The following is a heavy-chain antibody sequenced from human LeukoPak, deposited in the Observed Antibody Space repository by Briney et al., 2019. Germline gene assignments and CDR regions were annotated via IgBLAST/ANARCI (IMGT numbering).Heavy chain of an antibody. CDR2: ISGSGGST. J-gene: IGHJ2*01. V-gene: IGHV3-23*01. CDR1: GFTFSSYW. D-gene: IGHD3-22*01. CDR3: AKDDDSSGYYFPGPYWYFDL. Sequence: GGSLRLSCAASGFTFSSYWMSWVRQAPGKGLGWVSAISGSGGSTYYADSVKGRFTISRDNSKNTLYLQMNSLRAEDTAVYYCAKDDDSSGYYFPGPYWYFDLWGRGTLVTVSS.